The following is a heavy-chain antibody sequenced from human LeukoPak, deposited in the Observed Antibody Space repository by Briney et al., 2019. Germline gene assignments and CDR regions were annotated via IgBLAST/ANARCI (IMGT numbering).Heavy chain of an antibody. D-gene: IGHD3-10*01. V-gene: IGHV2-5*01. CDR3: AHRSITMVRGVLIPFDY. CDR1: GFSLGTRGGG. Sequence: SGPTLVKPTQTLTLTCTFSGFSLGTRGGGVGWIRQPPGKALEWLSLIYWNDDKRYSPSLKSRLTITKDTSKNQVVLTMTNMDPADTATYYCAHRSITMVRGVLIPFDYWGQGTLVTVSS. J-gene: IGHJ4*02. CDR2: IYWNDDK.